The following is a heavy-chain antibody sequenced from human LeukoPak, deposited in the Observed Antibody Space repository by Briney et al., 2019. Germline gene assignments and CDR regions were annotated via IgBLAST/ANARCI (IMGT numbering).Heavy chain of an antibody. CDR1: GGSITGSY. CDR3: ARGGNWFDA. J-gene: IGHJ5*02. CDR2: IYSSGRT. Sequence: SETLSLTCTVSGGSITGSYWSWIRQPAGKGLQWIGRIYSSGRTNYNPFLDSRVTISVDTSRSRHSLKLIHVTATDTAMYYCARGGNWFDAWGQGTLVTVSS. V-gene: IGHV4-4*07. D-gene: IGHD3-10*01.